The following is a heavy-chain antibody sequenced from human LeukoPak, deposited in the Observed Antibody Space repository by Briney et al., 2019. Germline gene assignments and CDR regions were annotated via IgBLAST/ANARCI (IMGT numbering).Heavy chain of an antibody. CDR1: GFSLRTRGVG. CDR3: AHIPPIQLWLFGWFDP. Sequence: SGPTLVKPPRTLTLTCTFSGFSLRTRGVGVGWIRQPPGKALEWLSLIYWNDDKPYTPSLKSRLTITKDTSKNQVVLTMTNMDPVDTATYYCAHIPPIQLWLFGWFDPWGQGTLVTVSS. D-gene: IGHD5-18*01. J-gene: IGHJ5*02. CDR2: IYWNDDK. V-gene: IGHV2-5*01.